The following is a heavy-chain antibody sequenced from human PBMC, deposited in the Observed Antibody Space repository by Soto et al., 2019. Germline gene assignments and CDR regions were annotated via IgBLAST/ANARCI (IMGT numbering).Heavy chain of an antibody. CDR2: IYYSGST. CDR1: GGSISSGGYY. Sequence: PSETLSLTCTVSGGSISSGGYYWSWIRQHPGKGLEWIGYIYYSGSTYYNPSLKSRVTISVGTSKNQFSLKLSSVTAADTAVYYCARVAVAGTRVDYWGQGTLVTVSS. J-gene: IGHJ4*02. CDR3: ARVAVAGTRVDY. V-gene: IGHV4-31*03. D-gene: IGHD6-19*01.